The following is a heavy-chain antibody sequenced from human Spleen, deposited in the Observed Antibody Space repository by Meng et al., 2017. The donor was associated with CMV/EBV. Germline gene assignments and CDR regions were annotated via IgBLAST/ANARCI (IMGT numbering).Heavy chain of an antibody. CDR2: IIPIFKTA. CDR3: ASASVFGEVYYFHY. CDR1: GDTFNNYA. D-gene: IGHD3-10*02. Sequence: KASGDTFNNYAFSWVRQAPGQGLEWMGIIIPIFKTAHYAQEFQGRVTITTDESTSTAHMELSSLRSEDTAMYYCASASVFGEVYYFHYWGQGTLVPSPQ. V-gene: IGHV1-69*05. J-gene: IGHJ4*02.